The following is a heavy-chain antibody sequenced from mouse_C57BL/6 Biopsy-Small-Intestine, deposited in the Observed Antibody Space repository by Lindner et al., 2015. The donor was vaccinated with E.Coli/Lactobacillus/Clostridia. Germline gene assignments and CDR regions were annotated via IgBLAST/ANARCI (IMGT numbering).Heavy chain of an antibody. CDR1: GYTFTDYN. Sequence: VQLQESGPELVKPGASVKMSCKASGYTFTDYNMHWVKQSHGKSLEWIGYINPNNGGTSYNQKFKGKATLTVNKSSSTAYMELRSLTSEDSAVYYCASEGYYFDYWGQGTTLTVSS. J-gene: IGHJ2*01. V-gene: IGHV1-22*01. CDR3: ASEGYYFDY. CDR2: INPNNGGT.